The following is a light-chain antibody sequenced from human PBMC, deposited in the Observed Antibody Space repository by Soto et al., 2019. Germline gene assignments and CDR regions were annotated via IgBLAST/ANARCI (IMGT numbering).Light chain of an antibody. J-gene: IGLJ2*01. CDR3: TSWTNSTTMI. V-gene: IGLV2-14*03. Sequence: QSALTQPASVSGSPGQSITISCTGTSSNIGAYNFVSWYQQHPGKAPKLMIYDDNIRPSGVSKRFSGSKSGNTASLTISGRQAEDEADYFRTSWTNSTTMIFGGGTKLTVL. CDR2: DDN. CDR1: SSNIGAYNF.